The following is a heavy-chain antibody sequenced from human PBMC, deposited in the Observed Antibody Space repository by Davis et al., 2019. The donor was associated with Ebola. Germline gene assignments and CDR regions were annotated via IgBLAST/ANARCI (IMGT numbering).Heavy chain of an antibody. D-gene: IGHD7-27*01. CDR2: MNPNSGNT. V-gene: IGHV1-8*01. Sequence: AASVKVSCKASGYTSTGYDINWVRQATGQGLEWMGWMNPNSGNTGYAQKFQGRVTMTRDTSTSTVYMELSSLRSEDTAVYYCARETGDGDGMDVWGKGTTVTVSS. CDR1: GYTSTGYD. J-gene: IGHJ6*04. CDR3: ARETGDGDGMDV.